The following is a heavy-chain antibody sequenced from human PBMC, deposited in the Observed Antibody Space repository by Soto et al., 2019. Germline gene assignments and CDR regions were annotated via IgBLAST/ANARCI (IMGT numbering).Heavy chain of an antibody. CDR1: GGSISSSSYY. CDR3: ARPMVGVVAANEEGWFDP. V-gene: IGHV4-39*01. J-gene: IGHJ5*02. Sequence: QLQLQESGPGLVKPSETLSLTCTVSGGSISSSSYYWGWIRQPPGKGLEWIGSIYYSGSTYYNPSLKSRVTISVDTSKNQFSLKLSSVTAADTAVYYCARPMVGVVAANEEGWFDPWGQGTLVTVSS. CDR2: IYYSGST. D-gene: IGHD2-15*01.